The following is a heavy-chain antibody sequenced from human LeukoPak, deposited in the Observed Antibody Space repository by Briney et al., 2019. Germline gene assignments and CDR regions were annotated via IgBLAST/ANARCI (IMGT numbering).Heavy chain of an antibody. CDR2: ISAYNGNT. CDR3: ARYKGISVVRATSRFDP. V-gene: IGHV1-18*01. D-gene: IGHD1-26*01. Sequence: ASVKVSCKASGYTFTNYGMSWLRQAPGQGREWMGWISAYNGNTNYAQKLQGRVSMTTETSTSTAYMELRSLRSDDTAVYYCARYKGISVVRATSRFDPWGQGNLVTVSS. J-gene: IGHJ5*02. CDR1: GYTFTNYG.